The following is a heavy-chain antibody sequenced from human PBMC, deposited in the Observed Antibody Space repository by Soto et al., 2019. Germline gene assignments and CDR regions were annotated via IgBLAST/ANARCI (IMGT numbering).Heavy chain of an antibody. D-gene: IGHD3-22*01. CDR1: GFTFSSYG. Sequence: QVQLVESGGGVVQPGRSLRRSCAASGFTFSSYGMHWVRQAPGKGLEWVAVVSDDGSNKYYADSVKGRFTISRDNSKNPLYLQMNSLRAEDTAVYYCAKEWVYDSSGWSFDYWGQGTLVTVSS. CDR3: AKEWVYDSSGWSFDY. V-gene: IGHV3-30*18. CDR2: VSDDGSNK. J-gene: IGHJ4*02.